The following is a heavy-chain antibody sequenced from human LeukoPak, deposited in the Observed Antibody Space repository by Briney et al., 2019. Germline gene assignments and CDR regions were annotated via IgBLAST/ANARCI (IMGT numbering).Heavy chain of an antibody. CDR3: AARAGEWELLDY. CDR2: IIPILGIA. D-gene: IGHD1-26*01. V-gene: IGHV1-69*04. CDR1: GGTFSSYA. Sequence: ASVKVSCKASGGTFSSYAISWVRQAPGQGLEWMGRIIPILGIANYAQKFQGRVTITADKSTSTAYMELSSLRSEDTAVYYCAARAGEWELLDYWGQGTLVTVSS. J-gene: IGHJ4*02.